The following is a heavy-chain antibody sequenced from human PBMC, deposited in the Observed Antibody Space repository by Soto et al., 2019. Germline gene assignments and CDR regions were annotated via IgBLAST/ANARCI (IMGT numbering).Heavy chain of an antibody. Sequence: QLQLQESGPGLVKPSETLSLTCTVSGGSISSSSYFWGWIRQSPGKGLEWIGSIYYDGSTFYNPSLKSRVTICVDTSKNQFSLNLSSVTAADTAVFYCAIHSATVIMTDTGFDSLGQGTLVTVSA. D-gene: IGHD3-3*01. J-gene: IGHJ4*02. V-gene: IGHV4-39*01. CDR3: AIHSATVIMTDTGFDS. CDR2: IYYDGST. CDR1: GGSISSSSYF.